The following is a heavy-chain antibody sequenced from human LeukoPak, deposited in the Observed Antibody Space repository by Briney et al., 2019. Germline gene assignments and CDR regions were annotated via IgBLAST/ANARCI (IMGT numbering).Heavy chain of an antibody. D-gene: IGHD6-19*01. J-gene: IGHJ4*02. CDR2: MDYSGST. CDR1: GGSISDYY. Sequence: SETLSLTCTVSGGSISDYYWTWIRQSPGTGLEWIGYMDYSGSTAYDPSLKSRVTISIDTSKKQFSLELSSVTAADTAIYFCARRKRGSGGPFDYWGQGTLVTVSS. V-gene: IGHV4-59*08. CDR3: ARRKRGSGGPFDY.